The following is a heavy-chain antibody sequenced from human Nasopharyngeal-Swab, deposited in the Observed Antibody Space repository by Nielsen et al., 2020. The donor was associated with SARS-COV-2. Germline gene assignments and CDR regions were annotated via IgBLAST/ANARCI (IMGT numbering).Heavy chain of an antibody. D-gene: IGHD6-13*01. Sequence: GGSLRLSCSASGFTFSSYAMHWVRQAPGKGLEYVSAISSNGGSTYYADSVKGRFTISRDNSKNTLYLQMNSLRAEDTAVYYCARSDLYSSSWYAPFDYWGQGTLVTVSS. V-gene: IGHV3-64*04. CDR1: GFTFSSYA. CDR2: ISSNGGST. J-gene: IGHJ4*02. CDR3: ARSDLYSSSWYAPFDY.